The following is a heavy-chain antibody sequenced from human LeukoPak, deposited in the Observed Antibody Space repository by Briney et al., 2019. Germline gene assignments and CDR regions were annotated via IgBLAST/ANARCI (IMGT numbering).Heavy chain of an antibody. CDR1: GYTFTTYG. D-gene: IGHD1-7*01. CDR3: ARDETLTATTFGFRNWFDP. CDR2: ISTYNGNT. Sequence: GASVKVSCKASGYTFTTYGIAWVRQAPGQGLEWLGWISTYNGNTNYAQKLQGRVTMTTDTSTTTAYMELRSLRSDDTAIYYCARDETLTATTFGFRNWFDPWGQGTLVTVSS. J-gene: IGHJ5*02. V-gene: IGHV1-18*01.